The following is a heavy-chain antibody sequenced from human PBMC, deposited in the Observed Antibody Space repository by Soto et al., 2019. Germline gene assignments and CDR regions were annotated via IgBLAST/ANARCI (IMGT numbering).Heavy chain of an antibody. CDR1: GYTFTSYY. D-gene: IGHD5-12*01. V-gene: IGHV1-46*01. CDR3: ARDRLVNSGYENYYYYGMDV. Sequence: VASVKVSCKASGYTFTSYYMHWVRQAPGQGLEWMGIINPSGGSTSYAQKFQGRVTMTRDTSTSTVYMELSSLRSEDTAVYYCARDRLVNSGYENYYYYGMDVWGQGTTVTSP. J-gene: IGHJ6*02. CDR2: INPSGGST.